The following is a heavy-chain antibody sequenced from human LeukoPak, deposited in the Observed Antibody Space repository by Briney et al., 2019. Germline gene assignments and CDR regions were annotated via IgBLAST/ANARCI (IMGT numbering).Heavy chain of an antibody. J-gene: IGHJ4*02. D-gene: IGHD3-10*01. V-gene: IGHV3-53*01. Sequence: SGGSLRLSCAASGFTVSSNYMNWVRHAPGKGLEWVSTIYSGGSTYYADSVKGRFTISRDNSKNTLYLQMNSLRGEDTAVYYCARGPYSYWYFDYWGQGTLVTVSS. CDR1: GFTVSSNY. CDR2: IYSGGST. CDR3: ARGPYSYWYFDY.